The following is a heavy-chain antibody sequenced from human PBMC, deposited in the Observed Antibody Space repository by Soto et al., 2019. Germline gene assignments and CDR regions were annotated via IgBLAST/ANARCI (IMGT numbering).Heavy chain of an antibody. J-gene: IGHJ4*02. CDR1: GFTFSSYW. Sequence: GGSLRLSCVASGFTFSSYWMSWVRQAPGKGLEWVADIKEDGSEKYYVDSVKGRFTISRDNAKNSLFLQMNSLRAEDTAVYYCARDWVSYGENAGLSFDYWGQGTLVTVSS. CDR3: ARDWVSYGENAGLSFDY. V-gene: IGHV3-7*01. CDR2: IKEDGSEK. D-gene: IGHD4-17*01.